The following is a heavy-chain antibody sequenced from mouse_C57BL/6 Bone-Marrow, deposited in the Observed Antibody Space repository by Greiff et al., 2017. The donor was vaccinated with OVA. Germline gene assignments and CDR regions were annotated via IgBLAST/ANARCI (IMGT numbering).Heavy chain of an antibody. Sequence: VQLQQSGAELARPGASVKLSCKASGYTFTSYGISWVKQRTGQGLEWIGEIYPRSGNTYYNEKFKGKATLTADKSSSTAYMELRSLTSEDSAVYYCARRHYYGSSYGYFDYWGQGTTLTVSS. D-gene: IGHD1-1*01. CDR2: IYPRSGNT. J-gene: IGHJ2*01. CDR1: GYTFTSYG. V-gene: IGHV1-81*01. CDR3: ARRHYYGSSYGYFDY.